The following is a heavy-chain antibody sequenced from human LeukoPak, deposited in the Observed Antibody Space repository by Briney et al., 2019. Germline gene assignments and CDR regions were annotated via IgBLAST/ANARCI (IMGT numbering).Heavy chain of an antibody. J-gene: IGHJ6*02. CDR2: TSYDGSNK. V-gene: IGHV3-30*18. D-gene: IGHD3-10*01. Sequence: PGGSLRFSCAASGFTFSSYSMNWVRQAPGKGLEWVVVTSYDGSNKQYVDSVKGRFTISRDNSKNMLYLEMNSLRAEDTGVYYCAKDRGAYYYDSMDVWGQGTTVTVSS. CDR1: GFTFSSYS. CDR3: AKDRGAYYYDSMDV.